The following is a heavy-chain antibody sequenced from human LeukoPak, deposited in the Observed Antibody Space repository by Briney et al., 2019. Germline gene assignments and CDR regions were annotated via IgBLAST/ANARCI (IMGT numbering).Heavy chain of an antibody. Sequence: GGSLRLSCAASGFTFSSYWMSWVRQAPGKGLEWAANIKQDGSEKYYVDSVKGRFTISRDNAKNSLYLQVNSLRAEDTAVYYCARDSGSYLRPLHFDYWGQGTLVTVSS. D-gene: IGHD1-26*01. V-gene: IGHV3-7*01. J-gene: IGHJ4*02. CDR3: ARDSGSYLRPLHFDY. CDR2: IKQDGSEK. CDR1: GFTFSSYW.